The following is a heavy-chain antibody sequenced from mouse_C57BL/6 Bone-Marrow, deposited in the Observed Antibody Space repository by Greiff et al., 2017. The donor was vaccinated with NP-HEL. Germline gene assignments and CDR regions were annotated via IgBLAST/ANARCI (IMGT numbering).Heavy chain of an antibody. D-gene: IGHD1-1*01. CDR3: ARLHPLYYDGSSYAFDN. V-gene: IGHV1-59*01. CDR1: GYTFTSYW. J-gene: IGHJ2*01. CDR2: IDPSDSYT. Sequence: QVQLKQPGAELVRPGTSVKLSCKASGYTFTSYWMHWVKQRPGQGLEWIGVIDPSDSYTNYNQKFKGKATLTVDTSSSTAYMQLSSLTSEDSAVYYCARLHPLYYDGSSYAFDNWGQGTTLTVSS.